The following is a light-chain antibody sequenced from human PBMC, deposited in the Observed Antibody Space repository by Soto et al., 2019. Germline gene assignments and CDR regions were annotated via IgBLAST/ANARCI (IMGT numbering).Light chain of an antibody. J-gene: IGLJ3*02. V-gene: IGLV1-40*01. CDR2: GNS. Sequence: QSVLTQPPSVSGAPGQRGTISCTGSSSNLGAGSDVHWYQQLPGTAPKLLIYGNSNRPSGVPDRFSGSKSGTSATLAITGLQAEDDADYYCQSYDSSLSGSGVFGGGTTLTVL. CDR1: SSNLGAGSD. CDR3: QSYDSSLSGSGV.